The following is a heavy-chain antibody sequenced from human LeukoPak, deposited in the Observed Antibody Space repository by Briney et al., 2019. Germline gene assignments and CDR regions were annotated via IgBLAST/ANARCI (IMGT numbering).Heavy chain of an antibody. Sequence: ASVKVSCKASGYTFTGYYMHWVRQAPGQGLEWMGWINPNSGGTNYAQKFQGRVTMTRDTSISTAYMELSSLRSEDTAVYYCARFLDYYGSGSYYLSDWFDPWGQGTLVTVSS. CDR2: INPNSGGT. D-gene: IGHD3-10*01. CDR1: GYTFTGYY. V-gene: IGHV1-2*02. CDR3: ARFLDYYGSGSYYLSDWFDP. J-gene: IGHJ5*02.